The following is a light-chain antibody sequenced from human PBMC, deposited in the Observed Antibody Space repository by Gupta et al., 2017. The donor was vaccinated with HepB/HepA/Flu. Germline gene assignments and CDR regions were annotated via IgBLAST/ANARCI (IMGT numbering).Light chain of an antibody. CDR3: SSYTSSSTLV. V-gene: IGLV2-14*01. CDR1: SSDVGTHNY. J-gene: IGLJ3*02. CDR2: DVS. Sequence: QSALTHPASVSGSLGQSISLSSTGTSSDVGTHNYVAWYQQHPGKAPKLEIYDVSDRPSGVSNRFSGSKSGNTASLTISVHHAEDEADYYYSSYTSSSTLVFGGGTKLTVL.